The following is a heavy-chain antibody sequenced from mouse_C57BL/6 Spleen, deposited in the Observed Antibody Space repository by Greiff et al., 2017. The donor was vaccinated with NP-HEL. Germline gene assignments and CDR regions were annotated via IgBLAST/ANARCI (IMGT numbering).Heavy chain of an antibody. CDR1: GYTFTDYE. V-gene: IGHV1-15*01. Sequence: QVQLQQSGAELVRPGASVTLSCKASGYTFTDYEMHWVKQTPVHGLEWIGAIDPEPGGPAYTQKFKGKAILTADKSSSTAYMELRSRTSEDSAVYYCTGGKEAMDYWGQGTSVTVSS. J-gene: IGHJ4*01. CDR3: TGGKEAMDY. CDR2: IDPEPGGP. D-gene: IGHD2-1*01.